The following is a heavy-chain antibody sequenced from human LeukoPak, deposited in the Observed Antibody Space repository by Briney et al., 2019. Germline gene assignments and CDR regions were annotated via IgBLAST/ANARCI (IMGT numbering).Heavy chain of an antibody. J-gene: IGHJ6*02. CDR3: ARERRLSSSPPDYYYYYGMDV. D-gene: IGHD6-13*01. CDR2: ISSISSYI. Sequence: GGSLRLSCAASGFTFSSYSMNWVRQAPGKGLEWVSSISSISSYIYYADSVKGRFTISRGNAKNSLYLQMNSLRAEDTAVYYCARERRLSSSPPDYYYYYGMDVWGQGTTVTVSS. CDR1: GFTFSSYS. V-gene: IGHV3-21*01.